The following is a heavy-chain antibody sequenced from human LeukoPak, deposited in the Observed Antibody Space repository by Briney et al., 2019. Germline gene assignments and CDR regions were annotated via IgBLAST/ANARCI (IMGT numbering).Heavy chain of an antibody. V-gene: IGHV3-11*01. Sequence: PGGSLRLSCAASGFTFSDYYMSWLRQAPGKGLEWVSYIDTSGSTIYYADSVKGRFTISRDNAKNSLYLQMNSLRAEDTAVYYCARSMWGTPGYWGQGTLVTVSS. CDR1: GFTFSDYY. CDR3: ARSMWGTPGY. CDR2: IDTSGSTI. D-gene: IGHD3-16*01. J-gene: IGHJ4*02.